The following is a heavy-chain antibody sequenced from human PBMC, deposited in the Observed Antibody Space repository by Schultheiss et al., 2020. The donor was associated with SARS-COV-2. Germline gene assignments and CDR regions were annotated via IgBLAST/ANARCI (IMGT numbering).Heavy chain of an antibody. Sequence: GGSLRLSCAASGFTFSSYSMNWVRQAPGKGLEWISSVSDSGGHTYYADSVRGRFAISRDNSKNTLYLQMNSLRAEDTAVYYCAKDCQYYDFWSGYRNYYYYYMDVWGKGTTVTVSS. D-gene: IGHD3-3*01. V-gene: IGHV3-23*01. CDR1: GFTFSSYS. J-gene: IGHJ6*03. CDR2: VSDSGGHT. CDR3: AKDCQYYDFWSGYRNYYYYYMDV.